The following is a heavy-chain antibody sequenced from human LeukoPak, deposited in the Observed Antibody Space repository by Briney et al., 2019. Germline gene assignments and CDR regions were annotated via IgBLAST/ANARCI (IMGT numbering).Heavy chain of an antibody. V-gene: IGHV4-59*08. Sequence: PSETLSLTCTVSGGSINTYYWGWIRQPSGKGLEWIGNIYSSGSTNYNPSLKSRVTISVDTSKNQFSLKLTSVTAADTAIYYRARAGGAPHGDYEFDFWGQGILVTVSS. D-gene: IGHD4-17*01. CDR1: GGSINTYY. CDR3: ARAGGAPHGDYEFDF. J-gene: IGHJ4*02. CDR2: IYSSGST.